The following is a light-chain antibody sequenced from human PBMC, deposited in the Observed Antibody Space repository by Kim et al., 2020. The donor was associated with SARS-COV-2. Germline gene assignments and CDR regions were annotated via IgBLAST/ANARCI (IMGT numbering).Light chain of an antibody. V-gene: IGKV3-20*01. Sequence: PAERATALCSAARRVSGSYLAWYQQKPGQAPRLLVFGASSRAAGIPDRFSGSGSGTDFTLTISSLQPEDFAVYYCQQFCTSPPFTFGPGTKVEIK. CDR1: RRVSGSY. CDR3: QQFCTSPPFT. J-gene: IGKJ3*01. CDR2: GAS.